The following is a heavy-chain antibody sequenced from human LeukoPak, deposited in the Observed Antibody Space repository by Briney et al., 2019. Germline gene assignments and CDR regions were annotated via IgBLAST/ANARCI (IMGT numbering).Heavy chain of an antibody. CDR1: GGSISSSNW. V-gene: IGHV4-4*02. CDR3: AREKPYYDILTGQRGHAFDI. CDR2: IYHSGST. D-gene: IGHD3-9*01. Sequence: PSETLSLTCAVSGGSISSSNWWSWVRQPPGKGLEWIGEIYHSGSTNYNPSLKSRVTMSVDTSKNQFSLKLSSVTAADTAVYYCAREKPYYDILTGQRGHAFDIWGQGTMVTVSS. J-gene: IGHJ3*02.